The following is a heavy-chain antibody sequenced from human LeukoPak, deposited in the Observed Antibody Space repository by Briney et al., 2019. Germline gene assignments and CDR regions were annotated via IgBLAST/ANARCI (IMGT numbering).Heavy chain of an antibody. D-gene: IGHD6-13*01. J-gene: IGHJ4*02. V-gene: IGHV3-23*01. Sequence: TGGSLRLSCAASGFTFSSYAMSWVRQDPGKGLEWVSAISGSGGSTYYADSVKGRFTISRDNSKNTLYLQMNSLRAEDTAVYYCAKYHAGYSSSWPYFDYWGQGTLVTVSS. CDR2: ISGSGGST. CDR1: GFTFSSYA. CDR3: AKYHAGYSSSWPYFDY.